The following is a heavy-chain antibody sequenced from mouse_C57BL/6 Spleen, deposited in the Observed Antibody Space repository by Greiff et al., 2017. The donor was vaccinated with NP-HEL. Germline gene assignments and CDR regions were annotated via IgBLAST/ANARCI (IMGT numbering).Heavy chain of an antibody. CDR3: ARQAYYSNYDYAMDY. Sequence: QVQLKQSGAELVKPGASVKISCKASGYAFSSYWMNWVKQRPGKGLEWIGQIYPGDGDTNYNGKFKGKATLTADKSSSTAYMQLSSLTSEDSAVYFCARQAYYSNYDYAMDYWGQGTSVTVSS. V-gene: IGHV1-80*01. D-gene: IGHD2-5*01. CDR1: GYAFSSYW. CDR2: IYPGDGDT. J-gene: IGHJ4*01.